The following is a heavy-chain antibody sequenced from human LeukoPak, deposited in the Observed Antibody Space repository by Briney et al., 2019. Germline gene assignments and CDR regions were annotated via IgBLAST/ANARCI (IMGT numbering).Heavy chain of an antibody. CDR2: INHSGST. V-gene: IGHV4-34*01. D-gene: IGHD5-24*01. CDR3: ARALHGYQLSGGYYFDY. J-gene: IGHJ4*02. CDR1: GGSFSGYY. Sequence: PSETLSLTCAVYGGSFSGYYWSWIRQPPGKELEWIGEINHSGSTNYNPSLKSRVTISVDTSKNQFSLKLSSVTAADTAVYYCARALHGYQLSGGYYFDYWGQGTLVTVSS.